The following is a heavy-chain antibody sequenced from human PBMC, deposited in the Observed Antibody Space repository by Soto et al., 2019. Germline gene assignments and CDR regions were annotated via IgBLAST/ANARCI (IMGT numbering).Heavy chain of an antibody. J-gene: IGHJ5*02. CDR2: IDYSGST. CDR3: ARDGRYCSGGSCYSGWCDP. CDR1: GGSISSGGYY. Sequence: QVQLQESGPGLVKPSQTLSLTCTVSGGSISSGGYYWSWIRQHPGKGLECIGYIDYSGSTYYNPSLKSRVTLSVDTSKNQFSLKLSSVTAADTAVYYCARDGRYCSGGSCYSGWCDPWGQGTLVTVSS. V-gene: IGHV4-31*03. D-gene: IGHD2-15*01.